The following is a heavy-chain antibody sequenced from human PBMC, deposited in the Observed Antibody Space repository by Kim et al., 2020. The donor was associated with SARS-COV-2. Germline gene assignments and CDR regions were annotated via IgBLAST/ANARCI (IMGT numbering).Heavy chain of an antibody. V-gene: IGHV3-30*01. Sequence: VQGRFTNTRDNSKNTLYLQMTSLRAEDTAVYYCARGRGYGEYYYGMDVWGQGTTVTVSS. J-gene: IGHJ6*02. D-gene: IGHD4-17*01. CDR3: ARGRGYGEYYYGMDV.